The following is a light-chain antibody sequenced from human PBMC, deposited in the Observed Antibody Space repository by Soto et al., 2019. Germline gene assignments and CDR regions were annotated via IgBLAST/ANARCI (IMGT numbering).Light chain of an antibody. CDR1: GSDVGGYNY. Sequence: QSALTQPPSASGSPGQSVTISCTGSGSDVGGYNYVSWYQQHPGKAPKLLIYDVSEQPSGVPDRFSGSKSGNTASLTVSGLQAEDEADYYCSSYTSSSTPAVFGGGTKLTVL. CDR3: SSYTSSSTPAV. J-gene: IGLJ2*01. V-gene: IGLV2-8*01. CDR2: DVS.